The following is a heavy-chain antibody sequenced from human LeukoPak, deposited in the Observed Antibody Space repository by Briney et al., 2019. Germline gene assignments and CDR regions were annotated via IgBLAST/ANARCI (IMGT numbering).Heavy chain of an antibody. CDR2: IHTSGGS. CDR3: ARLGSYHDF. J-gene: IGHJ4*02. D-gene: IGHD1-26*01. Sequence: SETLSLTCTVSGASISSYYWSWIRQTPEKGLEWMGNIHTSGGSSYHPSLKSRLTMSIDTSKNQLSLKLTSVTAADTAVYFCARLGSYHDFWGQGALVTVSS. V-gene: IGHV4-4*09. CDR1: GASISSYY.